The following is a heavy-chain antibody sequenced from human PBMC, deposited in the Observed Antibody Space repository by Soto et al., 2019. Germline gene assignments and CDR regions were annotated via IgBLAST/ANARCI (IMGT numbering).Heavy chain of an antibody. CDR2: ITSDGKSK. Sequence: GGSLRLSCAASGLSFSIPWMHWVRQRTAEGLVWVSRITSDGKSKAYAESVKGRFAISRDNAKNTPYLQMNGLTAEDTAVYYCARESGDWPLNWFDPWGQGTLVTVSS. D-gene: IGHD2-21*02. V-gene: IGHV3-74*01. J-gene: IGHJ5*02. CDR3: ARESGDWPLNWFDP. CDR1: GLSFSIPW.